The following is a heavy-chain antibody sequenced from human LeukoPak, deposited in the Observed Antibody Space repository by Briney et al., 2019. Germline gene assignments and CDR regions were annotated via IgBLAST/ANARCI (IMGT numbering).Heavy chain of an antibody. V-gene: IGHV3-11*06. CDR3: ARLYSSSWSYFDY. CDR1: GFTFSDYY. CDR2: ISSSSSYT. D-gene: IGHD6-13*01. J-gene: IGHJ4*02. Sequence: GGSLRLSCAASGFTFSDYYMSWIRQAPGKGLERVSYISSSSSYTNYADSVKGRFTISRDNAKNSLYLQMNSLRAEDTAVYYCARLYSSSWSYFDYWGQGTLVTVSS.